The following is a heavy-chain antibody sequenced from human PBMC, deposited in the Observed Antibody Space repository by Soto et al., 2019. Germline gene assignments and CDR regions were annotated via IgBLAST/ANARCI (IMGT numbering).Heavy chain of an antibody. J-gene: IGHJ5*01. D-gene: IGHD1-26*01. CDR1: GFTFYNYG. CDR3: AKAGIVATTQMGWFDT. CDR2: IWPDGDRE. Sequence: QVQLVESGGGVVQPGRSLRLSCVASGFTFYNYGMHWVRQAPGKGLEWVAAIWPDGDREHYPDSVKGRCTISRDTSRNTLVLQMNSQRPNDTARYYCAKAGIVATTQMGWFDTWGQVTLVIFS. V-gene: IGHV3-33*06.